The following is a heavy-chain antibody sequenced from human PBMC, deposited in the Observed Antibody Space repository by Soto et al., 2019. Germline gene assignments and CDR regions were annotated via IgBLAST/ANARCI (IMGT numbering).Heavy chain of an antibody. D-gene: IGHD3-22*01. V-gene: IGHV1-3*01. CDR3: ASSAYYYDSSIDYYFDS. CDR2: INAGNGNT. CDR1: GYTFTSYA. J-gene: IGHJ4*02. Sequence: GASVKVSCKASGYTFTSYAMHWVRQAPGQRLEWMGWINAGNGNTKYSQKFQGRVTITRDTSASTAYMELRSLRSEDTAMYYCASSAYYYDSSIDYYFDSWGQGTLVTVSS.